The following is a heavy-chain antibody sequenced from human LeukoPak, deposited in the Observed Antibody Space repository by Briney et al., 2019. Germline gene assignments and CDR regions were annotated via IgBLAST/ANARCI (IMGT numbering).Heavy chain of an antibody. CDR1: GDSITSYY. CDR2: IYYSGST. V-gene: IGHV4-59*01. Sequence: PSETLSLTCTVSGDSITSYYWSWIRQPAGKGLEWIGYIYYSGSTNYNPSLKSRVTISVDTSKNQFSLKLSSVTAADTAVYYCARDRVARGLDYWGQGTLVTVSS. CDR3: ARDRVARGLDY. J-gene: IGHJ4*02. D-gene: IGHD3-3*01.